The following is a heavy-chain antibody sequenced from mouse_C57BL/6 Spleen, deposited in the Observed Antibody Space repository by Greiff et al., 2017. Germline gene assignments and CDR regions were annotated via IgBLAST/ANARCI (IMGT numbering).Heavy chain of an antibody. J-gene: IGHJ3*01. CDR2: ISGGGGNT. CDR3: ANIYDGYWGFAY. Sequence: EVKVVESGGGLVKPGGSLKLSCAASGFTFSSYTMSWVRQTPEKRLEWVATISGGGGNTYYPDSVKGRFTISRDNAKNTLYLQMSSLRSEDTALYYCANIYDGYWGFAYWGQGTLVTVSA. D-gene: IGHD2-3*01. V-gene: IGHV5-9*01. CDR1: GFTFSSYT.